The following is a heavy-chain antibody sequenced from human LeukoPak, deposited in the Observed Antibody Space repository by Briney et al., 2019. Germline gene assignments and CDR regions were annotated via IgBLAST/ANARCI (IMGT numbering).Heavy chain of an antibody. J-gene: IGHJ5*02. Sequence: SETLSLTCAVSGGSISSGGYSWTWIRQPPGKSLEWIGYIYFDGRTSYNPSLKSRVTISADRSKNQFSLKLNSVTAADTAIYYCARGDCRGGSCYTGTGWFDTWGQGTRVTVSS. D-gene: IGHD2-15*01. CDR2: IYFDGRT. CDR3: ARGDCRGGSCYTGTGWFDT. V-gene: IGHV4-30-2*01. CDR1: GGSISSGGYS.